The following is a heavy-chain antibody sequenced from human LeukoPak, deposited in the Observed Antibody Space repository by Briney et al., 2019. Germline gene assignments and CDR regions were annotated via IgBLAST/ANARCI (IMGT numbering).Heavy chain of an antibody. CDR2: IYYSGST. D-gene: IGHD2-15*01. Sequence: SETLSLTCTVSGGSVSSGSYYWSWIRQPPGKGLEWIGYIYYSGSTNYNPSLKSRVTVSIDTSKNQLSLKLSSVTAADTAVYYCARRCSGGSCYNCWGQGTLVTVSS. CDR1: GGSVSSGSYY. CDR3: ARRCSGGSCYNC. V-gene: IGHV4-61*01. J-gene: IGHJ4*02.